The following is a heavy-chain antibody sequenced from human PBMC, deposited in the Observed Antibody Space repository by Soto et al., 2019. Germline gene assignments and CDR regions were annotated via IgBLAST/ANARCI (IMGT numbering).Heavy chain of an antibody. CDR1: GDSVSRNSAA. CDR2: TYYRSKWYN. D-gene: IGHD6-19*01. V-gene: IGHV6-1*01. J-gene: IGHJ3*02. CDR3: ARAVAGLLDAFDI. Sequence: SQTLSLTYDISGDSVSRNSAAWNWIRPSPSRGLEWLGRTYYRSKWYNDYAVSVKSRITINPDTSKNQFSLQLNSVTPEDTAVYYCARAVAGLLDAFDIWGQGTMVTVSS.